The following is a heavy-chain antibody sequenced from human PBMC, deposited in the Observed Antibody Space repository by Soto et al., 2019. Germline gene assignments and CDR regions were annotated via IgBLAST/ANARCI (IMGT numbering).Heavy chain of an antibody. CDR2: ISAYNGNT. CDR3: ARVILGRSSGRYNDY. D-gene: IGHD6-19*01. V-gene: IGHV1-18*04. Sequence: ASVKVSCKASGYTFTSYGISWVRQAPGQGLEWMGWISAYNGNTNYAQKLQGRVTMTTDTSTSTAYMELRSLRSDDTAVYYCARVILGRSSGRYNDYWGQGTLVTVSS. CDR1: GYTFTSYG. J-gene: IGHJ4*02.